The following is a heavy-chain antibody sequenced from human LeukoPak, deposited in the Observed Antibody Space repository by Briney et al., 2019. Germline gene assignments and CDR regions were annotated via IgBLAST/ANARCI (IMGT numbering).Heavy chain of an antibody. CDR1: GGSISSSSYY. CDR3: ARQVEMATNNYYYYGMDV. V-gene: IGHV4-39*07. D-gene: IGHD5-24*01. J-gene: IGHJ6*02. Sequence: SETLSLTCTVSGGSISSSSYYWGWIRQPPGKGLEWIGSIYYSGSTYYNPSLKSRVTISVDTSKNQFSLKLSSVTAADTAVYYCARQVEMATNNYYYYGMDVWGQGTTVTVSS. CDR2: IYYSGST.